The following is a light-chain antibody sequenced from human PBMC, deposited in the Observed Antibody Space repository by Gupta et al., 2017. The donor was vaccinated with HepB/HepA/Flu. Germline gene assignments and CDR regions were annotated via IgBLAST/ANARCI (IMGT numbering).Light chain of an antibody. CDR3: QQYSSSPPYT. J-gene: IGKJ2*01. CDR1: QSVSRNY. Sequence: EIVLTQFPGTLSVPPGERATLSCRASQSVSRNYLAWYQQKPGQAPRLLIYGASSRATGIPDRFSGSGSGTDFTLTITSLEPEDFAVYYCQQYSSSPPYTFGQGTKLEIK. CDR2: GAS. V-gene: IGKV3-20*01.